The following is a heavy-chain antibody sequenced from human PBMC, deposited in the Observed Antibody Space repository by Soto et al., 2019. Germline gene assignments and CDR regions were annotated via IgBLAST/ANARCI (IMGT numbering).Heavy chain of an antibody. CDR1: GYTFTSYY. V-gene: IGHV1-46*01. CDR3: ARHSSGWYYFDY. J-gene: IGHJ4*02. CDR2: INPSGGST. D-gene: IGHD6-19*01. Sequence: ASVKVSCKASGYTFTSYYMHWVRQAPGQGLEWMGIINPSGGSTSYAQKFQGRVTMTIDTSTSTAYMELRSLRSDDTAVYYCARHSSGWYYFDYWGQGTLVTVSS.